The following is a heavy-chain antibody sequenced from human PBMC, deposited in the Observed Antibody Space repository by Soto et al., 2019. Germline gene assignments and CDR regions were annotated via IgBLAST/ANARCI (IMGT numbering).Heavy chain of an antibody. CDR1: GFSVSDQY. CDR3: ASSCGADRYFDY. Sequence: VQLVESGGGLVQPGGSLRLSCAASGFSVSDQYIDWVRHAPGKGLEWIGRTRNKLYSYTTEYAASVKGRFTISRDDSQNSLCLHMDSLKTEDTAVYFCASSCGADRYFDYWGQSTLVTVS. D-gene: IGHD2-21*01. V-gene: IGHV3-72*01. CDR2: TRNKLYSYTT. J-gene: IGHJ4*02.